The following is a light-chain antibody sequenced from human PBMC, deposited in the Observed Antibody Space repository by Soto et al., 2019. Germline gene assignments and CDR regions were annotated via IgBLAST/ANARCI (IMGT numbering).Light chain of an antibody. V-gene: IGKV3-20*01. CDR3: QQYGSSPST. CDR1: QGVTTN. J-gene: IGKJ1*01. CDR2: GAS. Sequence: DIVTTQSPASLSVSPGERVTLSCRACQGVTTNFAWYQKKSGQSPGLLINGASSRATDIPDRFSGSGSGTDFTLTISRLEPEDFAVYYCQQYGSSPSTFGQGTKVDI.